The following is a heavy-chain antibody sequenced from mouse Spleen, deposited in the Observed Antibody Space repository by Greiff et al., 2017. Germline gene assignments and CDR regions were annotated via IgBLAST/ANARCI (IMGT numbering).Heavy chain of an antibody. D-gene: IGHD4-1*01. J-gene: IGHJ1*01. Sequence: EVQLQQSGPELVKPGASVKISCKASGYSFTDYNMNWVKQSNGKSLEWIGVINPNYGTTSYNQKFKGKATLTVDQSSSTAYMQLNSLTSEDSAVYYCARSRSNWDEGYWYFDVWGAGTTVTVSS. CDR1: GYSFTDYN. CDR2: INPNYGTT. CDR3: ARSRSNWDEGYWYFDV. V-gene: IGHV1-39*01.